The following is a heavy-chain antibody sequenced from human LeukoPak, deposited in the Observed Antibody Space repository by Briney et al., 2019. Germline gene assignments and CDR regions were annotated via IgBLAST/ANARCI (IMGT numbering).Heavy chain of an antibody. Sequence: SETLSLTCTVSGGSISSSTYYGGWIRQPPGKGLEWIGSIYYSRSTYSNPSLKSRVTISVDTSKNQFSLKLSSVTAADTAVYYCASLYSGSYDTGSFDYFNYWGQGTLVTVSS. CDR2: IYYSRST. V-gene: IGHV4-39*07. D-gene: IGHD1-26*01. CDR3: ASLYSGSYDTGSFDYFNY. J-gene: IGHJ4*02. CDR1: GGSISSSTYY.